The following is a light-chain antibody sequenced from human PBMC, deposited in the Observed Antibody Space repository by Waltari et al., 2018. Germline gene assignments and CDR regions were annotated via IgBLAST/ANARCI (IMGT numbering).Light chain of an antibody. CDR1: QSINSW. V-gene: IGKV1-5*03. Sequence: DLQMTQSPSTLSASVGDRVTITCRASQSINSWLAWYQQKPGKAPKLLIYKASSLESGVPSRFSGSGSGTEFTLDISSLQPDDFATYYCQQYNTNEWTFGQGTKVEIK. CDR2: KAS. CDR3: QQYNTNEWT. J-gene: IGKJ1*01.